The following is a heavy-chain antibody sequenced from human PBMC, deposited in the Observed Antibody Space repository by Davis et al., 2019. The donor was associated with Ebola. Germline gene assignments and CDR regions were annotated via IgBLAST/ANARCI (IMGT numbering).Heavy chain of an antibody. D-gene: IGHD6-19*01. J-gene: IGHJ5*02. V-gene: IGHV1-18*01. CDR2: ISAYNGNT. CDR1: GYTFTRND. Sequence: ASVKVSCKASGYTFTRNDISWVRQAPGQGLEWMGWISAYNGNTNYAQKLQGRVTMTTDTSTSTAYMELRSLRSDDTAVYYCARAQWLPPFDPWGQGTLVTVSS. CDR3: ARAQWLPPFDP.